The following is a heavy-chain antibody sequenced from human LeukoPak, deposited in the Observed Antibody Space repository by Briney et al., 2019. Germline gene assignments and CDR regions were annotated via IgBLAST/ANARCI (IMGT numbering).Heavy chain of an antibody. CDR2: ISYDGSNK. J-gene: IGHJ6*02. D-gene: IGHD3-3*01. Sequence: GRSLRLSCAASGFTFSSYAMHWVRQAPGKGLEWVAVISYDGSNKYYADSVKGRFTISRDNSKNTLYLQMNSLRAEDTAVYYCARDSMSGAHYDFWSGYYLGMDVWGQGTTVTVSS. CDR3: ARDSMSGAHYDFWSGYYLGMDV. V-gene: IGHV3-30-3*01. CDR1: GFTFSSYA.